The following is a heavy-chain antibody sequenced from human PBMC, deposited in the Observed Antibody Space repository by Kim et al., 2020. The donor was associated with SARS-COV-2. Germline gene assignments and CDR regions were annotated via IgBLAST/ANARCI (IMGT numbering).Heavy chain of an antibody. V-gene: IGHV1-3*01. CDR1: GYTFTSYA. CDR3: ARGYYGSGSYYIPDY. Sequence: ASVKVSCKASGYTFTSYAMHWVRQAPGQRLEWMGWINAGNGNTKYSQKFQGRVTITRDTSASTAYMELSSLRSEDTDVYYCARGYYGSGSYYIPDYWGQGTLVTVSS. J-gene: IGHJ4*02. CDR2: INAGNGNT. D-gene: IGHD3-10*01.